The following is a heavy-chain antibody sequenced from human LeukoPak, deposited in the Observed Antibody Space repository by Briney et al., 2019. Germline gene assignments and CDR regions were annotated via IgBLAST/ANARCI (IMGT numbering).Heavy chain of an antibody. CDR3: TRREYCSSTSCRTLNDY. Sequence: GGSLRLSCAASGFTFSGSAMHWVRQASGKGLEWVGRIRSKANSYATAYAASVKGRFTISRDDSKNTAYLQMNSLKTEDTAVYYCTRREYCSSTSCRTLNDYWGQGTLVTVSS. J-gene: IGHJ4*02. V-gene: IGHV3-73*01. D-gene: IGHD2-2*01. CDR1: GFTFSGSA. CDR2: IRSKANSYAT.